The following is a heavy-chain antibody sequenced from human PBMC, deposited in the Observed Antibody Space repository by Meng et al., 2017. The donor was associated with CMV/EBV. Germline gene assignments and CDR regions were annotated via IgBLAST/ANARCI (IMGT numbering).Heavy chain of an antibody. CDR2: IYSSGGT. CDR3: ARTDCSSTSCYLNY. Sequence: TCTVSGGSIRSYYWSWIRQPAGKGLEWIGRIYSSGGTNYKSSLKSRVTMSVDTSRNQFSLKLSSVTAADTAVYYCARTDCSSTSCYLNYWGQGTLVTV. J-gene: IGHJ4*02. D-gene: IGHD2-2*01. CDR1: GGSIRSYY. V-gene: IGHV4-4*07.